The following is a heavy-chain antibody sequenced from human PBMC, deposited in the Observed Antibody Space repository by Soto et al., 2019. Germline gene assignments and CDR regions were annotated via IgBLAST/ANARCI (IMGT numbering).Heavy chain of an antibody. CDR2: INHSGRV. Sequence: QVQLQQWGAGLLKPSETLSLTCAVYGGSFSGHSWTWIRQSPGKGLEWIGDINHSGRVNYSPSLKSRVTRSLDTSKNQFSLPLSAVTAADSAMYYCSTRAYDTNGYYRFDPWGQGTLVTGSS. CDR3: STRAYDTNGYYRFDP. V-gene: IGHV4-34*01. D-gene: IGHD3-22*01. CDR1: GGSFSGHS. J-gene: IGHJ5*01.